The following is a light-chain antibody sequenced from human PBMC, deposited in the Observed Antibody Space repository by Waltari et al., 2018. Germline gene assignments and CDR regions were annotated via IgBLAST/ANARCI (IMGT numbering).Light chain of an antibody. CDR1: NIKTKI. CDR3: QVWDSSSDHPWV. Sequence: SYVLTQPPSLSVPPGETVSISCGGYNIKTKIVHWSQHSPGQAPVLVMYYDSDRPSGIPERFSGSNTGDTATLTISRIEAGDEADYYCQVWDSSSDHPWVFGGGTKLTVL. CDR2: YDS. J-gene: IGLJ3*02. V-gene: IGLV3-21*04.